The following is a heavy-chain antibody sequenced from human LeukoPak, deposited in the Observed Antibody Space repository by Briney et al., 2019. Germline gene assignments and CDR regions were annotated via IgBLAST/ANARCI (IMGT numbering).Heavy chain of an antibody. V-gene: IGHV3-23*01. Sequence: GGSLRLSCAASGFTFSDHVMSWVRQAPGKGLEWVSSVRASGVGTHYADSVKGRFTISRDNSKNTLYLQMNSLRVEDTAVYYCARGAYYYEDWGQGTLVTVSS. CDR3: ARGAYYYED. D-gene: IGHD3-22*01. CDR2: VRASGVGT. J-gene: IGHJ4*02. CDR1: GFTFSDHV.